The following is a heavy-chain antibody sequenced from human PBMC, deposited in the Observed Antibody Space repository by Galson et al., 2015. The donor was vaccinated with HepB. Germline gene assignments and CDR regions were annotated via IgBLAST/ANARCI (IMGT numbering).Heavy chain of an antibody. J-gene: IGHJ5*02. CDR2: IYYSGST. CDR1: GGSISSGGYY. CDR3: AREVYYYDSSGYYSGYWFDP. Sequence: TLSLTCTVSGGSISSGGYYWGWIRQHPGKGLEWIGYIYYSGSTYYNPSLKSRVTISVDTSKNQFSLKLSSVTAADTAVYYCAREVYYYDSSGYYSGYWFDPWGQGTLVTVSS. D-gene: IGHD3-22*01. V-gene: IGHV4-31*03.